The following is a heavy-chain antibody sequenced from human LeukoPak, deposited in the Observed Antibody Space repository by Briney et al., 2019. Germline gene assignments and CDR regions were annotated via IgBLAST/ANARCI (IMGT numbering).Heavy chain of an antibody. Sequence: KPSETLSLTCTVSGGSIRSSHWSWIRQPPGKGLEFIGYIYYSGTSNYNPSLKSPVTMSVDTSTNQFSLKLNSVTAADTAVYSCAKAAGYSTIYWFDPWGQGTLVTVSS. J-gene: IGHJ5*02. D-gene: IGHD6-13*01. V-gene: IGHV4-59*01. CDR2: IYYSGTS. CDR1: GGSIRSSH. CDR3: AKAAGYSTIYWFDP.